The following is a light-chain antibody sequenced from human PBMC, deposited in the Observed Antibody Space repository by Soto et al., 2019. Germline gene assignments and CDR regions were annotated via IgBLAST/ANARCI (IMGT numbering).Light chain of an antibody. CDR1: QSVGSY. CDR2: AAS. J-gene: IGKJ1*01. V-gene: IGKV3-11*01. CDR3: QQRSNWPWT. Sequence: PGERATLSCGASQSVGSYLDWYQQKPGQVPRLLISAASNRACGIPARFSGSGSGTDFTLTISSLEPEDFAVYYCQQRSNWPWTFGQGTKVEIK.